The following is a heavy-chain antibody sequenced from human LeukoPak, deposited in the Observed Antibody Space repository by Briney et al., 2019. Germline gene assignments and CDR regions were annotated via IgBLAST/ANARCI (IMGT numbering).Heavy chain of an antibody. D-gene: IGHD6-6*01. Sequence: SETLSLNCAVYGGSFSGYYWSWIRQPPGKGLEWIGEINHSGSTNYNPSLKSRVTISVDTSKNQFSLRLSSVTAADTAVYYCARGRWLRSSLDYWGQGTLVTVSS. CDR1: GGSFSGYY. CDR2: INHSGST. V-gene: IGHV4-34*01. J-gene: IGHJ4*02. CDR3: ARGRWLRSSLDY.